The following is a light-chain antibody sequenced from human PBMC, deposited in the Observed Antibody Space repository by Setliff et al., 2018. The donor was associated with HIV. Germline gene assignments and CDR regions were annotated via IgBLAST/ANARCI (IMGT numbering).Light chain of an antibody. J-gene: IGLJ1*01. CDR1: SGDIGAFTF. Sequence: QSAVTQPASVSGSPGQSITISCTGTSGDIGAFTFVSWSQQCPGKAPKILIYEVIERPSGVSARFSGFKSGNTAFLIISGHQAEDEADYYCTSSANSSTYIFGTGTKVIVL. CDR2: EVI. CDR3: TSSANSSTYI. V-gene: IGLV2-14*01.